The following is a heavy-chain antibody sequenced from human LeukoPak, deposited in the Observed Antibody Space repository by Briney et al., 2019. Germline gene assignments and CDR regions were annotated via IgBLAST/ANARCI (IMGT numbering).Heavy chain of an antibody. CDR3: AKDVTTVTMGFDY. Sequence: PGGSLRLSYAASGFTFSSYGMHWVRQAPGKGLEWVAVISYDGSNKYYADSVKGRFTISRDNSKNTLYLQMNSLRAEDTAVYYCAKDVTTVTMGFDYWGQGTLVTVSS. J-gene: IGHJ4*02. V-gene: IGHV3-30*18. CDR2: ISYDGSNK. D-gene: IGHD4-17*01. CDR1: GFTFSSYG.